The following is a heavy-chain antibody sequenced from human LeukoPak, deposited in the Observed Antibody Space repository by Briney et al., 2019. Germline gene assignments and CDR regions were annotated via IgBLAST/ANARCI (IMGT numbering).Heavy chain of an antibody. CDR1: GGSLSSYY. CDR3: ARWVTMVRGSSNWFDP. J-gene: IGHJ5*02. D-gene: IGHD3-10*01. CDR2: IYTSGST. V-gene: IGHV4-4*07. Sequence: SETLSLTCTVSGGSLSSYYWSWIRQPAGKGLEWIGRIYTSGSTNYNPSLKSRVTMSVDTSKNQFSLKLSSVTAADTAVYYCARWVTMVRGSSNWFDPWGQGTLVTVSS.